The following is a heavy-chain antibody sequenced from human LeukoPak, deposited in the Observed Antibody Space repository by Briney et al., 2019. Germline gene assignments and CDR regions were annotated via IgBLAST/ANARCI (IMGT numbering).Heavy chain of an antibody. J-gene: IGHJ4*02. CDR2: ISGSGGST. D-gene: IGHD4-17*01. Sequence: GGSLRLSCVASGFTFSSYAMKWVRQATGKGLEGVSGISGSGGSTYYADSVKGRFSISRDNSKNTVYLQMSSLRAEDTAIYYCAKDRGDAANRYFDYWGQGTLVTVSS. CDR1: GFTFSSYA. V-gene: IGHV3-23*01. CDR3: AKDRGDAANRYFDY.